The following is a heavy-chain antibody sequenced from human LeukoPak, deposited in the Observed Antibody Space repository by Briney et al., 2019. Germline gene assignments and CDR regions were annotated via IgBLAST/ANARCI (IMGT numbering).Heavy chain of an antibody. CDR2: IYTSGST. V-gene: IGHV4-61*02. J-gene: IGHJ6*03. Sequence: PSETLSLTCTVSGASISSGSYYWGWIRQPAGMGLEWIGRIYTSGSTNYNPSLKSLAAFSIDTSKTQFSLKLSSVTAADTAAYYCAREPADPGHLVVLAVVGCMDVWGNGTTVTVSS. D-gene: IGHD2-21*01. CDR1: GASISSGSYY. CDR3: AREPADPGHLVVLAVVGCMDV.